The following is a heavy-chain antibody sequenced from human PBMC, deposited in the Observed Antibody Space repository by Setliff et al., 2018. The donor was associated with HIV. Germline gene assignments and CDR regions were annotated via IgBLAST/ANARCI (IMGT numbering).Heavy chain of an antibody. D-gene: IGHD5-18*01. Sequence: SVKVSCKASGSTFTSYAINWVRQAPGQGLEWMGGIIPIFSTSNYAQRFQGRVTITADESTSTAYMELYNLRSEDTAMYYCARGGRGFHDGYTLYYYYMDVWGKGTTVTVSS. CDR3: ARGGRGFHDGYTLYYYYMDV. J-gene: IGHJ6*03. CDR1: GSTFTSYA. CDR2: IIPIFSTS. V-gene: IGHV1-69*13.